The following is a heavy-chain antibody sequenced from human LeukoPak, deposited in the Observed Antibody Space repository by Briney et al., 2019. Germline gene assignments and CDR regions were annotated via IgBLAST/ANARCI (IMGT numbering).Heavy chain of an antibody. Sequence: SETLSLTCTVSGGSISSGSYYWSWIRQPAGKGLEWIGRIYTSGSTNYNPSLKSRVIISVDTSKNQFSLKLSSVTAADTAVYYCAREMTTVSLVYYYYYMDVWGKGTTVTVSS. CDR2: IYTSGST. D-gene: IGHD4-11*01. V-gene: IGHV4-61*02. CDR1: GGSISSGSYY. J-gene: IGHJ6*03. CDR3: AREMTTVSLVYYYYYMDV.